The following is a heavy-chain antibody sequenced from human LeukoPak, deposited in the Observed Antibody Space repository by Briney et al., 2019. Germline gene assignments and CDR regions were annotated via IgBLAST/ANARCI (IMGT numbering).Heavy chain of an antibody. CDR1: GYTLTELS. CDR2: FDPEDGET. V-gene: IGHV1-24*01. Sequence: ASVKVSCKVSGYTLTELSMHWVRQAPGKGLEWMGGFDPEDGETIYAQKFQGRVTMIEDTSTDTAYMELSSLRSEDTAVYYCATGLYYYGSGSYYIDYWGQGTLVTVSS. J-gene: IGHJ4*02. CDR3: ATGLYYYGSGSYYIDY. D-gene: IGHD3-10*01.